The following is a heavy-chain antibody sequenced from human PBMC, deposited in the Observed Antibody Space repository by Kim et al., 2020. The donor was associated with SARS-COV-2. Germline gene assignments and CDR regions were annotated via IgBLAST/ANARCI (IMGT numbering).Heavy chain of an antibody. D-gene: IGHD1-26*01. Sequence: YADSVKGRFTISRDNSKTTLYLQMNSLRAEDTAVYYCAKEYSGSYYSLDYWGQGTLVTVSS. CDR3: AKEYSGSYYSLDY. V-gene: IGHV3-30*02. J-gene: IGHJ4*02.